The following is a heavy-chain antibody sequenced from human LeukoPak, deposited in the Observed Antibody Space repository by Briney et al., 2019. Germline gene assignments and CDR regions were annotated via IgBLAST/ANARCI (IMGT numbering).Heavy chain of an antibody. V-gene: IGHV5-51*01. D-gene: IGHD4-11*01. Sequence: GESLKISCRGSGYSFTSYWIGWWRQKPGKGRVWMGSIYPGDSDTRYSPSFQGQVTISADKSISTAYLQWSSLKASDTAMYYCARYHSKHYFDYWGQGTLVTVSS. CDR1: GYSFTSYW. J-gene: IGHJ4*02. CDR3: ARYHSKHYFDY. CDR2: IYPGDSDT.